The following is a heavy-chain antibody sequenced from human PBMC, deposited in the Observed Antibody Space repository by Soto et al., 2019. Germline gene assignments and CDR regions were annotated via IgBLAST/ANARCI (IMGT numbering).Heavy chain of an antibody. CDR1: GFIFSDFT. V-gene: IGHV3-21*01. Sequence: PGGSLRLSCAVSGFIFSDFTMNWVRQAPGGGLEWVASIGSSGGNSFYADSVRGRFIISRDNSKTSLDLQINSLRAEDTAVYYCAREKRHNSLGGRFGMDVWGQGTTVTVSS. CDR2: IGSSGGNS. D-gene: IGHD1-1*01. CDR3: AREKRHNSLGGRFGMDV. J-gene: IGHJ6*02.